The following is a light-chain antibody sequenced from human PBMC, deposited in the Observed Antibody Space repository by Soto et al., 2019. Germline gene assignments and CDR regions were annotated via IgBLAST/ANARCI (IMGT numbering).Light chain of an antibody. Sequence: EIVMRLSPATLSVSQGERATLSCRASQSVSSNLAWYQQKPGQAPRLLIYGASTRATGIPARFSGSGSGTEFTLTISSLQSEDFAVYYCQPYNTWPTWTFGQGTKVDIK. CDR3: QPYNTWPTWT. CDR1: QSVSSN. CDR2: GAS. V-gene: IGKV3-15*01. J-gene: IGKJ1*01.